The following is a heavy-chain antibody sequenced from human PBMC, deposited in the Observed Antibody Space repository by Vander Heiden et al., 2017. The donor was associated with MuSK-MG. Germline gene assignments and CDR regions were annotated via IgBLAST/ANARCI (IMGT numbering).Heavy chain of an antibody. V-gene: IGHV3-9*01. CDR2: MSWDSGGI. J-gene: IGHJ2*01. CDR1: RFTFDVYA. CDR3: AKGGDYGDYNWYFDL. Sequence: EAPLVACGGGLVQPGRVLRLYRAASRFTFDVYAMPWVRQAPGEGLDWVFGMSWDSGGIGYGDTGGGRFTISRDNAKNCLYLQKNSLRAEDRALYYCAKGGDYGDYNWYFDLWGRGTLVTVSS. D-gene: IGHD4-17*01.